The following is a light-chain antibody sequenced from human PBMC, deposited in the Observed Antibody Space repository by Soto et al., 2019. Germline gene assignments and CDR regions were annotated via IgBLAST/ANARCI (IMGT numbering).Light chain of an antibody. J-gene: IGKJ3*01. V-gene: IGKV1-39*01. CDR3: QESYNTLTFT. Sequence: DIQMTQSPFSLSASVGDRVTITCRASQSISSYLNWYQQKPGKPPKLLIYAAVSLQSGIPSRFSAYGSGTDFTLTISSLQPEDFATYYCQESYNTLTFTLGPGTKVDIK. CDR2: AAV. CDR1: QSISSY.